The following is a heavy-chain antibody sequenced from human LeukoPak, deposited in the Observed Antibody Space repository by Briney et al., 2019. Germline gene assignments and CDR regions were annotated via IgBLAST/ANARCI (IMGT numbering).Heavy chain of an antibody. CDR2: IRFDGGDK. V-gene: IGHV3-30*02. CDR3: AELGITMIGGV. Sequence: PGGSLRLSCAASGFTFTYFGMHWVRQAPGKGLEWVAFIRFDGGDKFYADSVKGRFTISRDNSNNILYLQMNKLRAEDTAVYYCAELGITMIGGVWGKGTTVTISS. CDR1: GFTFTYFG. J-gene: IGHJ6*04. D-gene: IGHD3-10*02.